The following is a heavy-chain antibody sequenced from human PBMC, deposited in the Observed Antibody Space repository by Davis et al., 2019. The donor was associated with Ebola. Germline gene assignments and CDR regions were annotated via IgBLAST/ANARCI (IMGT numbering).Heavy chain of an antibody. CDR3: ARGAYGDYIVKAFDI. Sequence: GESLKISCAASRVTSTTNWIHWVRQAPGKGLVWVSRINPDGTKTGYADSVRGRFTISRDIAKNTLFLQMNSLRAEDTAIYYCARGAYGDYIVKAFDIWGQGTKVTVSS. CDR2: INPDGTKT. J-gene: IGHJ3*02. D-gene: IGHD4-17*01. CDR1: RVTSTTNW. V-gene: IGHV3-74*01.